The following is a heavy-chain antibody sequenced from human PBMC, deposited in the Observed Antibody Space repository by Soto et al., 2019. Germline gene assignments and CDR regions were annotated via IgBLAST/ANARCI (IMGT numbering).Heavy chain of an antibody. CDR3: ARDFFDSSDYTTTWFDP. J-gene: IGHJ5*02. Sequence: PSETLSLTCTVSGGSISSYYWSWIRQPPGKGLEWIGDIYYNGSTNYNPSLKSRVTISVDTSKNQFSLKLSSVTAADTAVYYCARDFFDSSDYTTTWFDPWGQGTLVTVSS. CDR1: GGSISSYY. V-gene: IGHV4-59*01. CDR2: IYYNGST. D-gene: IGHD3-22*01.